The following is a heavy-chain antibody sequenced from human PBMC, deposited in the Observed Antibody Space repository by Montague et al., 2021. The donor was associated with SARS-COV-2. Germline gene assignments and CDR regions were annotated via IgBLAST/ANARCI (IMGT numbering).Heavy chain of an antibody. CDR3: ARAPYYGPGKPYQFDY. V-gene: IGHV4-38-2*02. Sequence: SETLSLTCTVSGYSINSNYYWGWLRPPPGKVLEWIGCSYHSGTTXYHPSLKSRVTISLDTSNNHFSLKVTSVTAAATAVYYCARAPYYGPGKPYQFDYWGRGTLVTVSS. J-gene: IGHJ4*02. CDR1: GYSINSNYY. D-gene: IGHD3-10*01. CDR2: SYHSGTT.